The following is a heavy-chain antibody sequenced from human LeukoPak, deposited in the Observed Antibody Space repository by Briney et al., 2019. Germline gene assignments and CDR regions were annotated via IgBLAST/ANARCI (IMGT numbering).Heavy chain of an antibody. D-gene: IGHD3-10*01. Sequence: SQTLSLTCTVSAESLSSGGHYGAWIRQFPGKGLESIGFIHHGGRSRHNPSLKDRVAISVDTSRKQFALKLSSVTAADTAMYYCARGGNRFGGFYFDYWGQGIQVIVSS. CDR1: AESLSSGGHY. CDR2: IHHGGRS. CDR3: ARGGNRFGGFYFDY. J-gene: IGHJ4*02. V-gene: IGHV4-31*03.